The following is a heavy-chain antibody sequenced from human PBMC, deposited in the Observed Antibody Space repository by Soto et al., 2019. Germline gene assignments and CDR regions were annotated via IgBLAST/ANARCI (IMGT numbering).Heavy chain of an antibody. CDR3: ARASDFWSGYYFIAY. J-gene: IGHJ4*02. CDR1: GFSLSKARMG. CDR2: IFSNDEK. V-gene: IGHV2-26*01. Sequence: QVTLKESGPGLVKPTETLTLTCTVSGFSLSKARMGVSWIRQPPGKALEWLAHIFSNDEKSYSTSLNSRITISKETSKNQVVLTMTNMDPVDTATYYCARASDFWSGYYFIAYWGQGTLVTVSS. D-gene: IGHD3-3*01.